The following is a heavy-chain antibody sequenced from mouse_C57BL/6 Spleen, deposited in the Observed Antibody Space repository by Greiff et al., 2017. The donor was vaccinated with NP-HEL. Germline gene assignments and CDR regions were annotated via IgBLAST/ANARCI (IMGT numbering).Heavy chain of an antibody. CDR3: ARENPPFAY. CDR2: IDPSDSYT. J-gene: IGHJ3*01. CDR1: GYTFTSYW. Sequence: VQLQQPGAELVKPGASVKLSCKASGYTFTSYWLQWVKQRPGQGLEWIGEIDPSDSYTTYNQKFTGKATLTVDTSSSTAYMQLSSLTSEDSAVYYCARENPPFAYWGQGTLVTVSA. V-gene: IGHV1-50*01.